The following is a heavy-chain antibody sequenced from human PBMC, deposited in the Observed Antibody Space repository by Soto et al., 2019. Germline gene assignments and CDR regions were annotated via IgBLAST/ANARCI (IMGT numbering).Heavy chain of an antibody. CDR3: AKEVLRYFDWLLPYYYYGMDV. V-gene: IGHV4-34*01. D-gene: IGHD3-9*01. J-gene: IGHJ6*02. CDR2: VNHSGST. Sequence: SETLSLTCAVYGGSFSGYYWSWIRQPPGKGLEWIGEVNHSGSTNYNPSLKSRVTISVDTSKNQFSLKLSSVTAEDTAVYYCAKEVLRYFDWLLPYYYYGMDVWGQGTTVTVSS. CDR1: GGSFSGYY.